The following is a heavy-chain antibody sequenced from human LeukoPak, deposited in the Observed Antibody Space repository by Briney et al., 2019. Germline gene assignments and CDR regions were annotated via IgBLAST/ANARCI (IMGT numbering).Heavy chain of an antibody. CDR3: ASAPYYCSSTSCYGYSLVY. J-gene: IGHJ4*02. Sequence: PSETLSLTCTVSGGSISSGSYYWSWIRQPAGKGLEWIGRIYTSGSTNYNPSLKSRVTISVDTSKNQFSLKLSSVTAADTAVYYCASAPYYCSSTSCYGYSLVYWGQGTLVTVSS. V-gene: IGHV4-61*02. D-gene: IGHD2-2*01. CDR1: GGSISSGSYY. CDR2: IYTSGST.